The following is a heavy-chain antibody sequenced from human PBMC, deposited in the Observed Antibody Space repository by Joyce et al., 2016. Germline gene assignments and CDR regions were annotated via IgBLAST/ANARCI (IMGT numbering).Heavy chain of an antibody. CDR1: CGSISSSTYY. CDR3: ARSFFYCSGGSCFSGEWFDP. D-gene: IGHD2-15*01. V-gene: IGHV4-39*07. CDR2: VYYSGST. J-gene: IGHJ5*02. Sequence: QLQLQESGPGLVKPSETLSLSCTVSCGSISSSTYYWGWIRQPPRKGLEWIGSVYYSGSTYYNPYLKSRVTISVDTSKNQFSLKLTSVTAADTAVYYCARSFFYCSGGSCFSGEWFDPWGQGTLVTVSS.